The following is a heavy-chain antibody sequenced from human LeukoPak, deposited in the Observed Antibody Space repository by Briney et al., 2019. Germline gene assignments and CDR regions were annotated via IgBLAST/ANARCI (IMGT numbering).Heavy chain of an antibody. CDR1: GFTVSNYD. CDR3: VRETCAGSTCYQLDF. Sequence: PWGSLRLSCAVSGFTVSNYDMHWVRQAAGKGLELVSVVTTAGDTYYSGSVKGRFTISRENAKNSVYLQMNSLRAGDTAVYYCVRETCAGSTCYQLDFWGQGTLVTVSS. D-gene: IGHD2-15*01. J-gene: IGHJ4*02. CDR2: VTTAGDT. V-gene: IGHV3-13*04.